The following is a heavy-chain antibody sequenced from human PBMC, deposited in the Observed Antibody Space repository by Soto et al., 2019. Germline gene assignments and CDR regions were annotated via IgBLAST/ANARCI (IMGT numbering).Heavy chain of an antibody. CDR1: GDTFSRST. Sequence: QVQLVQSGAEVKKPGASVKVSCKTSGDTFSRSTISWVRQAPGQGLEWMGWISAYSGNVKYAWKFQDRVTMTTDPSTSTAYVELRSLRFDDTAVYYCAIANYGDDDYWGQGTLVTVSS. CDR2: ISAYSGNV. V-gene: IGHV1-18*01. CDR3: AIANYGDDDY. J-gene: IGHJ4*02. D-gene: IGHD4-17*01.